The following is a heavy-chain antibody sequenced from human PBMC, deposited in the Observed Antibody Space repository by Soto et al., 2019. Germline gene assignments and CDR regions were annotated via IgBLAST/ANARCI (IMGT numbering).Heavy chain of an antibody. J-gene: IGHJ4*02. CDR3: ATSYGSGYRAFDS. Sequence: QVQLVRSGADVQRPGSSVRVSCKASCDTFNFYSINWVRQAPGLGLQWMGRINPILSMSNYAPRFQGRVTMTADKSTSTAYMELSSLRSEDTAMYYCATSYGSGYRAFDSWGQGALVTVSS. CDR1: CDTFNFYS. V-gene: IGHV1-69*02. CDR2: INPILSMS. D-gene: IGHD3-10*01.